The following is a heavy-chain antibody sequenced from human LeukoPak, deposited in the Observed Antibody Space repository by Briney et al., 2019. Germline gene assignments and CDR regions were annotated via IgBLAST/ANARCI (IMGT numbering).Heavy chain of an antibody. CDR3: ASLNYYDSSGYEGGY. V-gene: IGHV4-59*08. D-gene: IGHD3-22*01. Sequence: SETLSLTCTVSGGSISSYYWSWIRQPPGKGLEWIGYIYYSGSTNYNPSLKSRVTISVDTSKNQFSLELSSVTAADTAVYYCASLNYYDSSGYEGGYWGQGTLVTVSS. CDR1: GGSISSYY. J-gene: IGHJ4*02. CDR2: IYYSGST.